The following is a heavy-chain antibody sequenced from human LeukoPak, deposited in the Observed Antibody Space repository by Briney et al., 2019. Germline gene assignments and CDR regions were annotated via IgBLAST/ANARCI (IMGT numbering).Heavy chain of an antibody. CDR1: GFTFSSYA. V-gene: IGHV3-30*04. CDR3: ARNTYYYGSGSYRNGMDV. CDR2: ISYDGSNK. J-gene: IGHJ6*02. Sequence: PGGSLRLSCAASGFTFSSYAMHWVRQAPGKGLEWVAVISYDGSNKYYADSVKGRFTISRDNSKNTLYLQMNSLRAEDTAVCYCARNTYYYGSGSYRNGMDVWGQGTTVTVSS. D-gene: IGHD3-10*01.